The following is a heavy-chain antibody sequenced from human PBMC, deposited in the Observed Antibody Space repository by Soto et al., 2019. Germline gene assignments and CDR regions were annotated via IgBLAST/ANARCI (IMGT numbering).Heavy chain of an antibody. Sequence: EVQLLESGGGLVQPGGSLRLSCAASGFTFSSYAMSWVRQAPGKGLEWVSGVSGSGGSKYYADSVKGRFTISKDNSKNTLYLQMNSLRAEDTAVYYCAKRYCSGGSCYNYFDCWGQGTLVTVSS. CDR3: AKRYCSGGSCYNYFDC. CDR2: VSGSGGSK. J-gene: IGHJ4*02. CDR1: GFTFSSYA. V-gene: IGHV3-23*01. D-gene: IGHD2-15*01.